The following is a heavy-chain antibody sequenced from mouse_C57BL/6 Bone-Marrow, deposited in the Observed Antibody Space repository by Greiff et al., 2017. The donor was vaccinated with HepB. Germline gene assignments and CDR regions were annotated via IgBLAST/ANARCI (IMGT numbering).Heavy chain of an antibody. Sequence: EVQLQQSGPVLVKPGASVKMSCKASGYTFTDYYMNWVKQSHGKSLEWIGVINPYNGGTSYNQKFKGKATLTGDKSSSTAYMELNSLTSEDSAVYYCARRGYDYFDYWGQGTTLTVSS. J-gene: IGHJ2*01. CDR2: INPYNGGT. V-gene: IGHV1-19*01. CDR3: ARRGYDYFDY. D-gene: IGHD2-2*01. CDR1: GYTFTDYY.